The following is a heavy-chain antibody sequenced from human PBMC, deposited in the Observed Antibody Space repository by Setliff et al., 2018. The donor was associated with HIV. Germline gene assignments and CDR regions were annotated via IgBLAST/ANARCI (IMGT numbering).Heavy chain of an antibody. D-gene: IGHD2-15*01. CDR3: AEVTCSPDSCFLDY. Sequence: ASVKVSCKASGSTFITYHVHWVRQAPGQGLEWMGIINPNTGSTSYAQKFQGRATMTWDTSSGTVYMDLNSLKSEDTAVYYCAEVTCSPDSCFLDYWGQGALVTVSS. V-gene: IGHV1-46*01. CDR2: INPNTGST. J-gene: IGHJ4*02. CDR1: GSTFITYH.